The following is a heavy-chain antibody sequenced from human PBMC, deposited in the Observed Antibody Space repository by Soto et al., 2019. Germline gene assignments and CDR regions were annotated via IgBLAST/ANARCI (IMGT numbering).Heavy chain of an antibody. CDR2: ISCSSSYI. V-gene: IGHV3-21*01. CDR1: GFTFSPYS. Sequence: DVQLVESGGGLVKPGESLRLSCAASGFTFSPYSMNWVRQAPGKGLEWVSSISCSSSYIYYADSVKGRFTISRDNAKNSPYLQMNSLRAEDTAVYYCARVVDYCDPYYYYGMDVWGQGTTVTVSS. CDR3: ARVVDYCDPYYYYGMDV. J-gene: IGHJ6*02. D-gene: IGHD3-22*01.